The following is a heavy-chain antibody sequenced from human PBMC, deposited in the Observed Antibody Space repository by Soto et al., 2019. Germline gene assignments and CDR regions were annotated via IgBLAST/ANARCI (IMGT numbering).Heavy chain of an antibody. CDR2: ISSDGTKS. CDR3: TNPRSSFQWPPFDP. Sequence: QEKLVESGGAVVRPGRSLRLSCAASGFALRSSGFHWVRQAPGKGLEWVAFISSDGTKSDYVDSVKGRFALSRDNSKSTVYMQMISLRVEGTAVYYSTNPRSSFQWPPFDPWGHGTVVTVSS. V-gene: IGHV3-30*18. J-gene: IGHJ5*02. D-gene: IGHD6-19*01. CDR1: GFALRSSG.